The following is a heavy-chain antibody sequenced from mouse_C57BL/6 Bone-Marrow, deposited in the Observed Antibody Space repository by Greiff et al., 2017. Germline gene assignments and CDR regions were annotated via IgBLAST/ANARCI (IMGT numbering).Heavy chain of an antibody. CDR2: IYPRSGNT. CDR1: GYTFTSYG. CDR3: ASPKIYYDYDGFAY. V-gene: IGHV1-81*01. D-gene: IGHD2-4*01. J-gene: IGHJ3*01. Sequence: QVQLKESGAELARPGASVKLSCKASGYTFTSYGISWVKQRTGQGLEWIGVIYPRSGNTNYNEKFKGKATLTADKSSSTAYMELRSLTSEDSAVYFCASPKIYYDYDGFAYWGQGTLVTVSA.